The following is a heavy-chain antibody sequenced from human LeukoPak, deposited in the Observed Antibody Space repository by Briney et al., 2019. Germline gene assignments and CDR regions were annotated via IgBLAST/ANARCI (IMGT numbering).Heavy chain of an antibody. CDR2: INAGNGNT. D-gene: IGHD3-22*01. V-gene: IGHV1-3*01. CDR3: ARGPAGSLIAYYYDSSGYYSFGY. J-gene: IGHJ4*02. CDR1: GYTFTSYA. Sequence: ASVKVSCKASGYTFTSYAMHWVRQAPGQRLEWMGWINAGNGNTKYSQKFQGRVTITRDTSASTAYMELSSLRSEDTAVYYCARGPAGSLIAYYYDSSGYYSFGYWGQGTLVTVSS.